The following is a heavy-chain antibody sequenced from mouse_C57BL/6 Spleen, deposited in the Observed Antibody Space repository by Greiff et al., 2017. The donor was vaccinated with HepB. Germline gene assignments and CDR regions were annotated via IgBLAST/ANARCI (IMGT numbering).Heavy chain of an antibody. J-gene: IGHJ2*01. Sequence: VQLQQPGAELVMPGASVKLSCKASGYTFTSYWMHWVKQRPGQGLEWIGEIDPSDSYTNYNQKFKGKSTLTVDKSSSTAYMQLSSLTSEDSAVYYCARRYYGSPGYFDYWGQGTTLTVSS. CDR3: ARRYYGSPGYFDY. CDR2: IDPSDSYT. V-gene: IGHV1-69*01. D-gene: IGHD1-1*01. CDR1: GYTFTSYW.